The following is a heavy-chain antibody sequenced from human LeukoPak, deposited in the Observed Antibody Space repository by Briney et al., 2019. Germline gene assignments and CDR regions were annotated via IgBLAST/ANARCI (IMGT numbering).Heavy chain of an antibody. D-gene: IGHD2-21*01. CDR2: ISSSSSTI. V-gene: IGHV3-48*01. Sequence: GSLRLSCAASGFTFSSYSMNWVRQAPGKGLEWVSYISSSSSTIYYADSVKGRFTISRDNAKNSLYLQMNSLRAEDTAVYYCARARDVVVIAYYYYMDVWGKGTTVTVSS. J-gene: IGHJ6*03. CDR3: ARARDVVVIAYYYYMDV. CDR1: GFTFSSYS.